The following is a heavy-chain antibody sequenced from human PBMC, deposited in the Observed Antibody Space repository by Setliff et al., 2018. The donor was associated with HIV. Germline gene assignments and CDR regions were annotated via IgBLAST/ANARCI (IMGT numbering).Heavy chain of an antibody. CDR3: ARTSGDAYNYEGAFDV. CDR1: GDTFNNYG. Sequence: SVKVSCKVSGDTFNNYGLNWVRQAPGQGLEWMGGIIPILKSADYAQKFQGRVTITTDESTSTAYMDLSSLKSEDTAIYYCARTSGDAYNYEGAFDVWGQGTLVTVSS. D-gene: IGHD5-12*01. J-gene: IGHJ3*01. V-gene: IGHV1-69*05. CDR2: IIPILKSA.